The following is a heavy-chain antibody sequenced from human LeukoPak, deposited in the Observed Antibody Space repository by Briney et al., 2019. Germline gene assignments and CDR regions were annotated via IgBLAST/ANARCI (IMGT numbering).Heavy chain of an antibody. V-gene: IGHV3-15*01. Sequence: GGSLRLSCAASGFTFSNAWMSWVRQAPGKGLEWVGRIKSKTDGGTTDYAAPVKGRFTISRDDSKNTLYLQMNSLKTEDTAVYYCTTGESGSYPFDYWGQGTPVTVSS. D-gene: IGHD1-26*01. J-gene: IGHJ4*02. CDR2: IKSKTDGGTT. CDR3: TTGESGSYPFDY. CDR1: GFTFSNAW.